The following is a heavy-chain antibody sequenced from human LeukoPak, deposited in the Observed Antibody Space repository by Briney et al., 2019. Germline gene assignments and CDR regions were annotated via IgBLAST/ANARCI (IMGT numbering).Heavy chain of an antibody. CDR3: AKDDGGSVTTTDFEY. J-gene: IGHJ4*02. V-gene: IGHV3-23*01. D-gene: IGHD4-17*01. Sequence: GGSLRLSCSASGFTFSNYALRWVRQAPGRGLAWVSGITGSGGRTYYADSVKGRFTISRDNSKNTLYLQMNSLRAEDTAVYFCAKDDGGSVTTTDFEYWGQGTLVTVSS. CDR2: ITGSGGRT. CDR1: GFTFSNYA.